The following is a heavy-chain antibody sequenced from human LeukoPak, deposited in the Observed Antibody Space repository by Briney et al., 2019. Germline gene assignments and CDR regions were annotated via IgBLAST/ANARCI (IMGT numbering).Heavy chain of an antibody. CDR3: ARGVVIAPQTFDY. CDR2: IYYSGST. Sequence: SETLSLTCTVSGYPISSGYYWGWIRQPPGKGLEWIGYIYYSGSTNYNPSLKSRVTISVDTSKNQFSLKLSSVTAADTAVYYCARGVVIAPQTFDYWGQGTLVTVSS. D-gene: IGHD2-21*01. CDR1: GYPISSGYY. V-gene: IGHV4-61*01. J-gene: IGHJ4*02.